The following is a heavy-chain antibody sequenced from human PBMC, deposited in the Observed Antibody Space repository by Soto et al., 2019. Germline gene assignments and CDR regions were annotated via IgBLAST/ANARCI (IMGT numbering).Heavy chain of an antibody. CDR3: AREPSSRYYDSSGYYPF. CDR1: GDTFTSYA. D-gene: IGHD3-22*01. Sequence: ASVNVSCKASGDTFTSYAVSWVCRAPGQGLEWMGKIIPAFGNTYYAQKLQGRLTISADTSTSTAYMELRSLRSDDTAVYYCAREPSSRYYDSSGYYPFRGQRTLVTVSS. J-gene: IGHJ4*02. V-gene: IGHV1-18*01. CDR2: IIPAFGNT.